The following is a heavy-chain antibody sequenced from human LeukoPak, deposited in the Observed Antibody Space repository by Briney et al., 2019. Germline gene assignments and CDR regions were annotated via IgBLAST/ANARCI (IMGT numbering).Heavy chain of an antibody. CDR2: INSDGSTT. J-gene: IGHJ5*02. D-gene: IGHD3-22*01. CDR3: ARVYYDSSGYLP. V-gene: IGHV3-74*01. Sequence: PGGSLRLSCAASGFTFSSYWMYWVRQAPGKGLVWVSRINSDGSTTSYADSVKGRFTISRDNAKNTLYLQMNSLRAEDTAVYYCARVYYDSSGYLPWGQGTLVTVSS. CDR1: GFTFSSYW.